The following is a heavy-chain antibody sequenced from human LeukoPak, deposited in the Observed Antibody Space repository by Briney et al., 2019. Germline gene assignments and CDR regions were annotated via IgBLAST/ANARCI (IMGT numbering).Heavy chain of an antibody. CDR2: IYYSGST. J-gene: IGHJ3*02. CDR1: GGSISSGDYY. Sequence: SETLSLTCTVSGGSISSGDYYWSWIRQPPGKGLEWIGYIYYSGSTYYNPSLKSRVTISVDTSKNQFSLKLSSVTAADTAVYYCASYSNCERDAFDIWGQGTMVTVSS. D-gene: IGHD4-11*01. CDR3: ASYSNCERDAFDI. V-gene: IGHV4-30-4*08.